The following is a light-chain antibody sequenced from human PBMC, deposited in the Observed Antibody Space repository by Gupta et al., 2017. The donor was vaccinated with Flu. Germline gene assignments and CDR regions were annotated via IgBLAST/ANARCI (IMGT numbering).Light chain of an antibody. J-gene: IGLJ1*01. Sequence: QSALTQPASVSWSPGPSITISCTATSSDVGGYNYVSWYQQHPGKAPKLMIYEVSNRPSGVSNRFSGSKSGNTASLTISGLQAEDEADYYCTSYKSSSPLYVFGTGTKVTVL. CDR3: TSYKSSSPLYV. CDR1: SSDVGGYNY. V-gene: IGLV2-14*01. CDR2: EVS.